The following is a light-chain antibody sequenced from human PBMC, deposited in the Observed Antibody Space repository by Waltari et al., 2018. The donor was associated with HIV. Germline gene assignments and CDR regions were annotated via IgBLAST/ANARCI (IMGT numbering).Light chain of an antibody. CDR3: STYTESNPLDLL. CDR2: EFS. V-gene: IGLV2-14*03. Sequence: QSALTQPASVSGSTGQSFSISCSRTSSDVGDYDFVSWYQQHPGNAPKFVIYEFSDRPAGVSDRFAGSESGNTSSLTISGLQTDDEAYYDCSTYTESNPLDLLFGGGTWLTVL. J-gene: IGLJ2*01. CDR1: SSDVGDYDF.